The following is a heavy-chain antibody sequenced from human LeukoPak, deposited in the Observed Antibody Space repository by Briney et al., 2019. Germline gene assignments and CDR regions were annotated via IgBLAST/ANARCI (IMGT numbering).Heavy chain of an antibody. D-gene: IGHD3-10*01. CDR2: MNPNSGNT. CDR1: GYTFTSYD. V-gene: IGHV1-8*01. CDR3: ARGGSGSYLVAY. J-gene: IGHJ4*02. Sequence: GASVKVSCKASGYTFTSYDISWVRQATGQGLEWMGWMNPNSGNTGYAQKFQGRVTITRDTSASTAYMELSSLRSEDTAVYYCARGGSGSYLVAYWGQGTLVTVSS.